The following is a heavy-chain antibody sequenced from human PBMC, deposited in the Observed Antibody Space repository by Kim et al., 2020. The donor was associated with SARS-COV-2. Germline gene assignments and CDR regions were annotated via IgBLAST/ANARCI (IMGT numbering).Heavy chain of an antibody. V-gene: IGHV1-24*01. Sequence: ASVKVSCKVSGYTLTDLSMHWVRQAPGKGLEWMGGIDPDDGETIYAQKFQGRVTMTEDTSTDTAYMELSSLRSEDTAVYYCATGQAIVVVPAAMRSYYYYYGMDVWGQGTTVTVSS. CDR1: GYTLTDLS. CDR2: IDPDDGET. D-gene: IGHD2-2*01. CDR3: ATGQAIVVVPAAMRSYYYYYGMDV. J-gene: IGHJ6*02.